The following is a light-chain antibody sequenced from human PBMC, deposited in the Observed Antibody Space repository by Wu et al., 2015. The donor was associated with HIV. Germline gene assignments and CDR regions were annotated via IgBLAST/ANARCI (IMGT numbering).Light chain of an antibody. CDR2: GAS. V-gene: IGKV3-20*01. CDR3: RQYGDSPLT. CDR1: QSVTYNY. J-gene: IGKJ2*01. Sequence: VVLTQSPRTLSLSPGETATLSCKASQSVTYNYLAWYLQRPGQPPRLLIYGASNRATDISDRLSGSGSGSSFTLTITTVEPDDFGVYYCRQYGDSPLTFGQGTQLE.